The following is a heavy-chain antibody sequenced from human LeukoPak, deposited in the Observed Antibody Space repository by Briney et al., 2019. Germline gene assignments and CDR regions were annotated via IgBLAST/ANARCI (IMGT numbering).Heavy chain of an antibody. CDR1: GGSISSYY. CDR2: IYYSGST. V-gene: IGHV4-39*01. J-gene: IGHJ3*02. Sequence: SETLSLTCTVSGGSISSYYWSWIRQPPGKGLEWIGSIYYSGSTYYNPSLKSRVTISVDTSKNQFSLKLSSVTAADTAVYYCARYLHCSSTSCYSRDAFDIWGQGTMVTVSS. CDR3: ARYLHCSSTSCYSRDAFDI. D-gene: IGHD2-2*02.